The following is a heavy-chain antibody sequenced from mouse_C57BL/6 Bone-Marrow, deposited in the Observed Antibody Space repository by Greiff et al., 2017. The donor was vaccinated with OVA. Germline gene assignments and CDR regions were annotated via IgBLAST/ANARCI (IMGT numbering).Heavy chain of an antibody. V-gene: IGHV5-6*01. J-gene: IGHJ2*01. D-gene: IGHD2-14*01. CDR1: GFTFSSYG. CDR2: ISSGGSYT. Sequence: EVLLVESGGDLVKPGGSLKLSCAASGFTFSSYGMSWVRQTPDKRLEWVATISSGGSYTYYPDSVKGRFTISRDNAKNTLYLQMSSLKSEDTAMYYCARRVRRWDYFDYWGQGTTLTVSS. CDR3: ARRVRRWDYFDY.